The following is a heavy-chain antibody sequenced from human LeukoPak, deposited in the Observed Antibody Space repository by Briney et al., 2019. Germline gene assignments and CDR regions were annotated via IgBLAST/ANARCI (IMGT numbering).Heavy chain of an antibody. J-gene: IGHJ3*02. V-gene: IGHV4-30-4*08. CDR1: GGSISSGDYY. CDR3: AREVYYYGSGSLGLAAFDI. D-gene: IGHD3-10*01. CDR2: IYYSGST. Sequence: PSETLSLTCTVSGGSISSGDYYWSWIRQPPGKGLEWIVYIYYSGSTYYNPSLKSRVTISVDTSKNQFSLKLSSVTAADTAVYYCAREVYYYGSGSLGLAAFDIWGQGTMVTVSS.